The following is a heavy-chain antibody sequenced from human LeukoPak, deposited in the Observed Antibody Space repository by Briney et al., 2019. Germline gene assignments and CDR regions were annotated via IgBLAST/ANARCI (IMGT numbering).Heavy chain of an antibody. CDR2: ISWDGGTT. D-gene: IGHD6-19*01. Sequence: GGSLRLSCAASGFTFDDYAMHWVRQTPGKGLEWVSLISWDGGTTYYADSVKGRFTISRDNSKNSLYLQMNSLRAEDTALYYCASETGYSSGWYYFDYWGQGTLVTVSS. CDR3: ASETGYSSGWYYFDY. CDR1: GFTFDDYA. V-gene: IGHV3-43D*04. J-gene: IGHJ4*02.